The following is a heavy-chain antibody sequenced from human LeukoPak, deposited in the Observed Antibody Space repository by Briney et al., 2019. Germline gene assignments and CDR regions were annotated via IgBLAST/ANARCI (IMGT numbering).Heavy chain of an antibody. CDR2: IYYSGST. D-gene: IGHD5-18*01. Sequence: SETLSLTCTVSGGSLSSYYWSWIRQPPGKGLEWIGYIYYSGSTNYNPSLKSRVTISVDTSKNQFSLKLSSVTAADTAVYYCARGYSYGYLVFDYWGQGTLVTVSS. CDR3: ARGYSYGYLVFDY. V-gene: IGHV4-59*01. J-gene: IGHJ4*02. CDR1: GGSLSSYY.